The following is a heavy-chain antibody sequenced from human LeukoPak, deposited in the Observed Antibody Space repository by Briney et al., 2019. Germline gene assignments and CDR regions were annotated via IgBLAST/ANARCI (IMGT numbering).Heavy chain of an antibody. CDR2: INHSGST. J-gene: IGHJ6*02. CDR1: GGSFSGYY. Sequence: SETLSLTCAVYGGSFSGYYWSWIRQPPGKGLEWIGEINHSGSTNYNPSLKSRVTISVDTSKNQFSLKLSSVTAADTAVYYCARAYGLYYYGMDVWGQGTTVTVSS. V-gene: IGHV4-34*01. CDR3: ARAYGLYYYGMDV. D-gene: IGHD4-17*01.